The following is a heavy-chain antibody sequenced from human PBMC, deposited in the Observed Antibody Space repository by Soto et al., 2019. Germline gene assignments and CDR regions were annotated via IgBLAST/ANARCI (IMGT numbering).Heavy chain of an antibody. V-gene: IGHV3-23*01. CDR2: ITSRADST. D-gene: IGHD6-19*01. CDR3: AKDRANGWYSAFDY. CDR1: GFSFSNYA. J-gene: IGHJ4*02. Sequence: EVQLLESGGGLVQPGGSLRLSCTTSGFSFSNYAMSWVRQAPGKGLEWVSAITSRADSTYSADSVKGRFTISRDNPQSTLYRQMTGLRAKDTAVYFCAKDRANGWYSAFDYWGQGARVTVSS.